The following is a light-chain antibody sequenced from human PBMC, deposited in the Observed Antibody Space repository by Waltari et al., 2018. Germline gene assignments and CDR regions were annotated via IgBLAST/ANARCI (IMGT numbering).Light chain of an antibody. CDR3: QQYDISPLT. J-gene: IGKJ4*01. CDR2: GAS. V-gene: IGKV3-20*01. CDR1: QTVRTTY. Sequence: EIVLTQSPGTLSLSQGERTTLPCRDSQTVRTTYLAWYQQKPGQAPTLLNDGASSRATGIPDRFSGSGSGTDFSLTISSLEPEDFAVYYCQQYDISPLTFGGGTKVEIK.